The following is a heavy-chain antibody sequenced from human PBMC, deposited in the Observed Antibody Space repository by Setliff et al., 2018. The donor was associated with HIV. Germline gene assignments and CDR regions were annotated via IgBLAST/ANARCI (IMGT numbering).Heavy chain of an antibody. Sequence: PGGSLRLSCLASGFTFSSHSMSWVRQAPGKGLEWVSFIGTGGSYIYYADSVKGRFTISRDNAKNSLYLQMNSLRAEDTAVYYCARGPYYYDSSGPFDYWGQGTLVTVSS. V-gene: IGHV3-21*01. D-gene: IGHD3-22*01. J-gene: IGHJ4*02. CDR1: GFTFSSHS. CDR3: ARGPYYYDSSGPFDY. CDR2: IGTGGSYI.